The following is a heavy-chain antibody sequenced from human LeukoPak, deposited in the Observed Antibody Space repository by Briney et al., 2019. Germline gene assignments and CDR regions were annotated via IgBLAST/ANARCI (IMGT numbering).Heavy chain of an antibody. V-gene: IGHV3-11*04. CDR2: ISSGGNSI. J-gene: IGHJ4*02. Sequence: GGSLRLSCAASGFTFSDYYMCWIRQAPGKGLEWVSYISSGGNSIHYADSVKGRFTISRDNAKNSLSLQTNSLRAEDTAVYYCARAKYNDFWSGSYYFDYWGQGTLVTVSS. D-gene: IGHD3-3*01. CDR3: ARAKYNDFWSGSYYFDY. CDR1: GFTFSDYY.